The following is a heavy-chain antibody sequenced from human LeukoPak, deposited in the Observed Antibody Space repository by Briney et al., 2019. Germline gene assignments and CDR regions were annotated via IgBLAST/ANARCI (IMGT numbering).Heavy chain of an antibody. D-gene: IGHD2-15*01. Sequence: GASVKVSCKASGGTFSSYAISWVRQAPGQGLEWMGWINPNSGGTNYAQKFQGRVTMTRDTSISTAYMELCRLRSDDTAVYYCARAAGYCSGGSCNWSDPWGQGTLVTVSS. V-gene: IGHV1-2*02. CDR2: INPNSGGT. CDR1: GGTFSSYA. CDR3: ARAAGYCSGGSCNWSDP. J-gene: IGHJ5*02.